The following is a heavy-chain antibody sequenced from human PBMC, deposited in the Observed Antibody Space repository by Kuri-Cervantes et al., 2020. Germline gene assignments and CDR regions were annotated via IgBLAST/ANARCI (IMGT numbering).Heavy chain of an antibody. D-gene: IGHD5-18*01. V-gene: IGHV3-9*01. CDR2: ISWNSGSI. Sequence: LSLTCAASGFTFDDYAMHWVRQAPGKGLEWVSGISWNSGSISYADSVKGRFTISRDNAKNSLYLQMNSLRAEDTAVYYCARDLDTAMSPGVEGGYWGQGTLVTVSS. CDR1: GFTFDDYA. CDR3: ARDLDTAMSPGVEGGY. J-gene: IGHJ4*02.